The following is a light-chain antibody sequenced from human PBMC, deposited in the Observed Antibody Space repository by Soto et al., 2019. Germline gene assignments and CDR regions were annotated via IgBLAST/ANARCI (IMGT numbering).Light chain of an antibody. CDR2: GAS. CDR3: QYYGSSPPFT. V-gene: IGKV3-20*01. CDR1: QSVRNSD. Sequence: EIVFTQSPGTLSFSPGERATLSCRASQSVRNSDLAWYQQRPGQAPRLLIYGASNRATGIPDRFSGSGSGTNFTLTISRLEPEDFAVYYCQYYGSSPPFTFGPGTKVDIK. J-gene: IGKJ3*01.